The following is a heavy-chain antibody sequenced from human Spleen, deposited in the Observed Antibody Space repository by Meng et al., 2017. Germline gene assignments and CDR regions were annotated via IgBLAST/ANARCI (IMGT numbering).Heavy chain of an antibody. D-gene: IGHD2/OR15-2a*01. CDR2: IYYSGST. Sequence: QLQLQEPGPGRVKPSEPLPLTCTVSGGPISSSSYYWGWIRQPPGKGLEWIGSIYYSGSTYYNPSLKSRVTISVDTSKNQFSLKLSSVTAADTAVYYCARELPASTREPFDPWGQGTLVTVSS. CDR3: ARELPASTREPFDP. CDR1: GGPISSSSYY. J-gene: IGHJ5*02. V-gene: IGHV4-39*07.